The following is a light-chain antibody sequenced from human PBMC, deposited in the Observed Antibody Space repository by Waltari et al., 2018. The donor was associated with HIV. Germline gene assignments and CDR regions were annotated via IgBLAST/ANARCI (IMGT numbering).Light chain of an antibody. J-gene: IGKJ1*01. CDR1: QSVSSNF. V-gene: IGKV3-20*01. CDR3: QQYGSSPRT. Sequence: EVVLTQSPGPLSLSPGESATLSCRASQSVSSNFVAWYQQKPGQAPRLLIYGASSRATGIPDRFSGSGSGTDSTLTISRLEPEDFAVYYCQQYGSSPRTFGQGTQVEIK. CDR2: GAS.